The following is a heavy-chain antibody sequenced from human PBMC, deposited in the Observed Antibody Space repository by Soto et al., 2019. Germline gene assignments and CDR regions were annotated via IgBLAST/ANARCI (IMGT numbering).Heavy chain of an antibody. D-gene: IGHD3-10*01. V-gene: IGHV1-18*01. J-gene: IGHJ4*02. CDR3: ARDIYHGSGSYIPFDY. CDR2: ISAHNGNT. Sequence: QVQLVQSGAEVKKPGASVKVSCKASGYTFTMYGISWVRQAPGQGLEWMGWISAHNGNTHYAQSLQGRVTMTIDTSTSTAYMEVRNLRSDDTAMFYCARDIYHGSGSYIPFDYWGQGTLVTVSS. CDR1: GYTFTMYG.